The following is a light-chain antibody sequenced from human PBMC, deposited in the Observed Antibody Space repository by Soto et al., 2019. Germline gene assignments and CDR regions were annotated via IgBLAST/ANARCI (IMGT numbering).Light chain of an antibody. CDR3: AAWDDSLNGPL. CDR1: SSNIGSNT. Sequence: QSALTQPPSTSGTPGQRVTISCSGSSSNIGSNTVDWYQQLPGTAPKLLIHTNDQRPSGVPDRFSGSKSGTSASLAISGLQSEDEADYYCAAWDDSLNGPLFGGGTKVTVL. J-gene: IGLJ2*01. V-gene: IGLV1-44*01. CDR2: TND.